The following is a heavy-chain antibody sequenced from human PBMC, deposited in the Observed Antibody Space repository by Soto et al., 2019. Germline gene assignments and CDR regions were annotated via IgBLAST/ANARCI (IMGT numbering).Heavy chain of an antibody. V-gene: IGHV1-69*01. CDR2: IIPIFGTP. D-gene: IGHD3-10*01. J-gene: IGHJ4*02. CDR1: GGIFSTYA. CDR3: ARDRDDYGSGNYYNRIDF. Sequence: QVQLVQSGAEVKKPGSSVKVSCKASGGIFSTYAISWLRQAPGQGHAWMGGIIPIFGTPNYAQRFQGRVTITADESTTTSYMELSRLKSEDTAVYYCARDRDDYGSGNYYNRIDFWGQGTLVTVSS.